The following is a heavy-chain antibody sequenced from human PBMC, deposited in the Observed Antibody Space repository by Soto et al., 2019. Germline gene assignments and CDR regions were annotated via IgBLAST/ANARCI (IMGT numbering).Heavy chain of an antibody. CDR3: ARVAIVLMVYAGFDP. CDR1: GYTFTSYD. D-gene: IGHD2-8*01. J-gene: IGHJ5*02. CDR2: MNPNSGNT. V-gene: IGHV1-8*01. Sequence: ASVKVSCKASGYTFTSYDINWVRQATGQGLEWMGWMNPNSGNTGYAQKFQGRVTMTRNNSMSTAYMELSSLRSEDTAVFYCARVAIVLMVYAGFDPWGQGTLVTVSS.